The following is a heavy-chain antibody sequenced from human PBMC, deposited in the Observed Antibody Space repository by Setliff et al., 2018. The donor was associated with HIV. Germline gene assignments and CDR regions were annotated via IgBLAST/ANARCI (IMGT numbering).Heavy chain of an antibody. V-gene: IGHV3-7*01. CDR2: IKEDGSEK. Sequence: PGGSLRLSCAASGFTFSSYWMSWGRQAPGKGLEWVATIKEDGSEKYSVDSGKGRFSIFRDNSNNSLYLQMTSLRAEDTAVYFCARAASYYNFWSGYNPHAFDIWGQGTMVTVSS. CDR3: ARAASYYNFWSGYNPHAFDI. CDR1: GFTFSSYW. D-gene: IGHD3-3*01. J-gene: IGHJ3*02.